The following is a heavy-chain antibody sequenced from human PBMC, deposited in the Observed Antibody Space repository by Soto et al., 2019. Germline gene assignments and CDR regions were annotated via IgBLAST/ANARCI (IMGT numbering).Heavy chain of an antibody. CDR1: GFTFSSYA. CDR2: ISGSGGST. Sequence: GWSLRLSCAASGFTFSSYAMSWVRQAPGKGLEWVSAISGSGGSTYYADSVKGRFTISRDNSKNTLYLQMNSLRAEDTAVYYCAKGPGSYYYYGMDVWGQGTTVTVSS. V-gene: IGHV3-23*01. J-gene: IGHJ6*02. CDR3: AKGPGSYYYYGMDV. D-gene: IGHD2-15*01.